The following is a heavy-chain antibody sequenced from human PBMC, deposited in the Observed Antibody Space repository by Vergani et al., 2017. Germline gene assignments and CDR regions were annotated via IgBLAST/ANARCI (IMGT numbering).Heavy chain of an antibody. J-gene: IGHJ4*02. Sequence: QVQLVQSAAEVKKPGASVKVSCKASGYTFTDNFMHWVRQPLGQVLVWMGWINPNSGGTNYAQKFQGRVTMTRDTSISTAYMELRHLRYDDTAVYYCVRVGPSYTRDYFDYWGQGTLVTVSS. V-gene: IGHV1-2*02. CDR2: INPNSGGT. CDR3: VRVGPSYTRDYFDY. CDR1: GYTFTDNF. D-gene: IGHD1-26*01.